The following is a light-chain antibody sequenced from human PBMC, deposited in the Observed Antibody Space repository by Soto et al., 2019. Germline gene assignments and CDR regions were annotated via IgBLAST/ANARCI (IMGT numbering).Light chain of an antibody. J-gene: IGKJ5*01. Sequence: TQSPSTLSAFVGDRVTITCRASQSISSWLAWYQHKPGQAPRLLISGASSRATGIPDRFSGSGSATDFTLTISRLEPEDFALYYCQHYDRSPITFGQGTRLEIK. CDR2: GAS. CDR1: QSISSW. V-gene: IGKV3-20*01. CDR3: QHYDRSPIT.